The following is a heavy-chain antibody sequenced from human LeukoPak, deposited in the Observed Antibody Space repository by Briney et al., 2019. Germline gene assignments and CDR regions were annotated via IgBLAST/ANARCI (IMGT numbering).Heavy chain of an antibody. CDR3: ASRLYCSNTRCRNFPFAY. Sequence: ASVKVSCKASGGTFSSYAINWVRQAPGQGLEWMGGIIPIFGTANYAQKFQDRVTITADESTSTAYMELSSLRSEDTAIYYCASRLYCSNTRCRNFPFAYWGQGTLVTVSS. CDR1: GGTFSSYA. CDR2: IIPIFGTA. D-gene: IGHD2-2*01. V-gene: IGHV1-69*01. J-gene: IGHJ4*02.